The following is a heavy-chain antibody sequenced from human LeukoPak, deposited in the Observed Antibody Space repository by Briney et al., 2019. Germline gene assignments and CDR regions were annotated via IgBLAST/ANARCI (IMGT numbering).Heavy chain of an antibody. V-gene: IGHV4-61*01. CDR2: IYYSGST. CDR3: ARAGAEYYYDSSAYYSTAFDI. Sequence: SETLSLTCTVSGGSVSSGSYYWSWIRQPPGKGLEWIEYIYYSGSTNYNPSLKSRVTISVDTSKKQFSLKLSSVTAADTAVYYCARAGAEYYYDSSAYYSTAFDIWGQGTMVTVSS. D-gene: IGHD3-22*01. CDR1: GGSVSSGSYY. J-gene: IGHJ3*02.